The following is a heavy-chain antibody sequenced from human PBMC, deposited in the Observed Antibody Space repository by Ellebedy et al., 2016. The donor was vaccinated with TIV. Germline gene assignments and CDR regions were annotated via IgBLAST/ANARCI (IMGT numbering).Heavy chain of an antibody. J-gene: IGHJ4*02. CDR2: IYYSGST. V-gene: IGHV4-30-4*01. CDR3: AIGPAMVLYYFDY. D-gene: IGHD5-18*01. CDR1: GGSISSGDSY. Sequence: SETLSLTCTVSGGSISSGDSYWSWIRQPPGKGLEWIGYIYYSGSTYYNPSLKSRVTISVDTSENQFSLKLSSVTAADTAVYYCAIGPAMVLYYFDYWGQGTLVTVSS.